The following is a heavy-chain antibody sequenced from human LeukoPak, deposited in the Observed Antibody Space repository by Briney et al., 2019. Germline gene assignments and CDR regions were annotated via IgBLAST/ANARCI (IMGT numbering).Heavy chain of an antibody. Sequence: SETLSLTCTLSGGSISTYYWSWVRQPPGKGLEWIGYIYYTGSTDYNPSLKSRVTMSVDTSKNQFSLKLSSVTAADTAVYYCARAYGSGSYYGYWFDPWGQGTLVTVSS. J-gene: IGHJ5*02. V-gene: IGHV4-59*01. CDR3: ARAYGSGSYYGYWFDP. CDR2: IYYTGST. D-gene: IGHD3-10*01. CDR1: GGSISTYY.